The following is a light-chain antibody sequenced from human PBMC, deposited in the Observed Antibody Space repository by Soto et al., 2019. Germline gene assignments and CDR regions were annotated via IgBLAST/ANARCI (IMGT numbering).Light chain of an antibody. Sequence: DIQLTQSPSSLSASVGDRVTITCRASQSISNYLNWYQQKPGKPPKVLISAASSLQRGVPSRFSGSGSGTDFTLTIISLHPEDFATYYCQQSYTLSPLTFGGGTKVEI. CDR2: AAS. V-gene: IGKV1-39*01. CDR3: QQSYTLSPLT. J-gene: IGKJ4*01. CDR1: QSISNY.